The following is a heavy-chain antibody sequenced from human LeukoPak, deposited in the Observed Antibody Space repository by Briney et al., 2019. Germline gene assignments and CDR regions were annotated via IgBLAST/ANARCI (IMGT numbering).Heavy chain of an antibody. V-gene: IGHV3-11*01. CDR3: AKSTVIVVALRVAFDI. CDR2: ISSGGSTI. Sequence: GGSLRLSCAASGFTSSDYYMSWIRQAPGKGLEWGSYISSGGSTIYYADSVKGRFTISRDNAKNSLYLQMNSLRAEDTAVYYCAKSTVIVVALRVAFDIWGQGTMVTVSS. J-gene: IGHJ3*02. CDR1: GFTSSDYY. D-gene: IGHD3-22*01.